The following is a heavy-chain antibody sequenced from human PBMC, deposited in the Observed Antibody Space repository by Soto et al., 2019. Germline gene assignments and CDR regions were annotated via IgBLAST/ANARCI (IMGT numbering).Heavy chain of an antibody. Sequence: EVPLLESGGGLVQPGGSLRLSLATSGFIFSIYAMSWFRQAPGKGLEWVSTIGNNVGSTYYADSVKGRFTISRDNSKNMLYLQMSSLRAEDTAMYYCYYYDSSADGYNWLDPWGQGTLVTVSS. J-gene: IGHJ5*02. V-gene: IGHV3-23*01. CDR2: IGNNVGST. CDR1: GFIFSIYA. D-gene: IGHD3-22*01. CDR3: YYYDSSADGYNWLDP.